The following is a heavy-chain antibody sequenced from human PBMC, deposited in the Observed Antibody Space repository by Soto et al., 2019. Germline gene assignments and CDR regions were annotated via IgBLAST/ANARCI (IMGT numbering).Heavy chain of an antibody. D-gene: IGHD3-10*01. CDR2: INAGNGNT. CDR3: ARGLLWFGELLWGNWFDP. Sequence: QVQLVQSGAEVKKPGASVKVSCTASGYTFTSYAMHWVRQAPGQRLEWMGWINAGNGNTKYSQKFQGRVTITRDTSASTAYMELSSLRSEDTAVYYCARGLLWFGELLWGNWFDPWGQGTLVTVSS. V-gene: IGHV1-3*01. CDR1: GYTFTSYA. J-gene: IGHJ5*02.